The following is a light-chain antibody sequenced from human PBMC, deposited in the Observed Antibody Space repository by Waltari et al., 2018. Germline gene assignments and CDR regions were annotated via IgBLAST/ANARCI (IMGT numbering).Light chain of an antibody. CDR2: DGS. Sequence: QSALTQPASVSGSPGQSITISCTGTSSDVGGSNYVSWYHQHQGKGPKLMIYDGSNRPSGVSNSFSGSKSGNTASLTISGLQAEDEADYYCSSYTSSSTRVFGGGTKLTVL. J-gene: IGLJ3*02. CDR3: SSYTSSSTRV. V-gene: IGLV2-14*03. CDR1: SSDVGGSNY.